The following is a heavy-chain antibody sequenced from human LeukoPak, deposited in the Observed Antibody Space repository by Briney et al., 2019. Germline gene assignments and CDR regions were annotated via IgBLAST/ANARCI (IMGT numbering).Heavy chain of an antibody. CDR2: IYYSGST. Sequence: PSETLSLTCTVSGGSLSSSSYYWGWIRQPPGKGLEWIGSIYYSGSTYYNPSLKSRVTISVDTSKNQFSLKLSSVTAADTAVYYCARVYYYGSGSYAFDIWGQGTMVTVSS. J-gene: IGHJ3*02. D-gene: IGHD3-10*01. CDR1: GGSLSSSSYY. V-gene: IGHV4-39*07. CDR3: ARVYYYGSGSYAFDI.